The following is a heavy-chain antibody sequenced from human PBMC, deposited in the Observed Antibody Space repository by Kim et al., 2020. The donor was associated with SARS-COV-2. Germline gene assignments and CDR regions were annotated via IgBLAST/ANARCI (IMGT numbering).Heavy chain of an antibody. CDR1: GFTFSLYS. Sequence: GGSLRLSCTASGFTFSLYSMHWVRQTPGKGLQWVAVTSYDGKNIYYADSVKGRFTVSRDNSKNTLFLQMNSLKSDDTAVYYCSRETPGGSTCLDYWGQGTLVTVSS. CDR2: TSYDGKNI. V-gene: IGHV3-30*04. CDR3: SRETPGGSTCLDY. J-gene: IGHJ4*02. D-gene: IGHD6-13*01.